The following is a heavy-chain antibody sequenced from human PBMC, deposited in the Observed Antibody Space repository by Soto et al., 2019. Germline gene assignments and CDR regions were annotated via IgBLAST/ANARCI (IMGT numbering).Heavy chain of an antibody. D-gene: IGHD6-13*01. Sequence: QVQLQESGPGLVKPSQTLSLTCTVSGGSISSGGYYWSWIRQHPGKDLERLGYIYYSGSTYYNPSLKSRVTISVDTSKNRFSLKLSSVTAADTAVYYCARGGIAAAAPPDYWGQGTLVTVSS. CDR3: ARGGIAAAAPPDY. CDR2: IYYSGST. V-gene: IGHV4-31*03. CDR1: GGSISSGGYY. J-gene: IGHJ4*02.